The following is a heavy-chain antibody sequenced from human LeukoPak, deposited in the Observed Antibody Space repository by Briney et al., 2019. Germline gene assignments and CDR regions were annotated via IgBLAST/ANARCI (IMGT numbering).Heavy chain of an antibody. CDR1: GYTFTSYG. CDR3: ARDDPQWLVFDY. Sequence: ASVKVFCKASGYTFTSYGISWVRQAPGQGLEWMGWISAYNGNTNYAQKLQGRVTMTTDTSTSTAYMELRSLRSDDTAVYYCARDDPQWLVFDYWGQGTLVTVSS. V-gene: IGHV1-18*04. D-gene: IGHD6-19*01. CDR2: ISAYNGNT. J-gene: IGHJ4*02.